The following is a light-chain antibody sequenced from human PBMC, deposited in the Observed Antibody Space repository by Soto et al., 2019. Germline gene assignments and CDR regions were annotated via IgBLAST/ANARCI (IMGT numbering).Light chain of an antibody. CDR2: AAS. CDR3: KQSRSFPLT. CDR1: QDLDRW. J-gene: IGKJ4*01. V-gene: IGKV1-12*01. Sequence: DIQMTHSPSSLSASVGDRVTITCRASQDLDRWLAWYQQKPGEAPKVLIFAASSLQSGLPSRFSGGGSGTDFSLTISSLQPEDFATYYCKQSRSFPLTFGGGTKVDIK.